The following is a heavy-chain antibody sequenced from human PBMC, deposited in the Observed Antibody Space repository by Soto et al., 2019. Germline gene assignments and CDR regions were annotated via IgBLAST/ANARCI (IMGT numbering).Heavy chain of an antibody. Sequence: QVHLVQSGAEVKKPGASVKVSCKGSGYTFTSYGITWVRQAPGQGLEWMGWISAHNGNTDYAQKLQGRVTVTRDTSTSTAYMELRSLRSDDPAVYYCARGRYGDYWGHGALVTVSS. CDR3: ARGRYGDY. D-gene: IGHD1-1*01. J-gene: IGHJ4*01. CDR1: GYTFTSYG. V-gene: IGHV1-18*01. CDR2: ISAHNGNT.